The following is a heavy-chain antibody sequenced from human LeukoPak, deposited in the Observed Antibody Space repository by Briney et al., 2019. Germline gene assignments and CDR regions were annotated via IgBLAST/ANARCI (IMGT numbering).Heavy chain of an antibody. CDR1: GFNFYNFW. J-gene: IGHJ4*02. V-gene: IGHV3-7*01. D-gene: IGHD6-19*01. Sequence: GGSLRLSCAASGFNFYNFWMTWVRQAPGKGLEWVANIKQDGSEKYYVGSVKGRFTISRDNAKNSLYLQMNSLRAEDTAVYYCARDSRRGWVDYWGQGTLVTVSS. CDR3: ARDSRRGWVDY. CDR2: IKQDGSEK.